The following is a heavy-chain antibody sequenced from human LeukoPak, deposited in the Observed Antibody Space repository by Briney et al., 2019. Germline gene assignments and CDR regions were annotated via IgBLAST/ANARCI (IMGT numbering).Heavy chain of an antibody. D-gene: IGHD3-22*01. J-gene: IGHJ4*02. V-gene: IGHV5-51*01. CDR2: IYPGDSDT. CDR3: ARLPYYDRSGYYFSFDD. Sequence: GESLKISCKGSGYSFTSYWIGWVRQMPGKGLGGMGIIYPGDSDTRYSPSFQGEVTISADKSISTAYLQWRSLKASDTAMYYCARLPYYDRSGYYFSFDDWGQGTLVTVSS. CDR1: GYSFTSYW.